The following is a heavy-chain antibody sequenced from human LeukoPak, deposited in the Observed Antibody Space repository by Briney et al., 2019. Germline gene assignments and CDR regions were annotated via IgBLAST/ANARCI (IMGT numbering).Heavy chain of an antibody. J-gene: IGHJ5*02. Sequence: SETLSLTCTVSGGSISSGDYYWSWIRQPPGKGLEWIGYIYHSGSTYYNPSLKSRVTISVDRSKNQFSLKLSSVTAADTAVYYCARDLIGTTKYCSSSSCYGGSWFDPWGQGTLVTVSS. CDR3: ARDLIGTTKYCSSSSCYGGSWFDP. CDR1: GGSISSGDYY. D-gene: IGHD2-2*01. V-gene: IGHV4-30-2*01. CDR2: IYHSGST.